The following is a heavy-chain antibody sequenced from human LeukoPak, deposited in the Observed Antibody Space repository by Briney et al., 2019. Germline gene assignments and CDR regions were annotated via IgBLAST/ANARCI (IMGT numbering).Heavy chain of an antibody. Sequence: ASVKVSCKASGYTFNTYGITWVRQAPGQGLEWMGGIIPIFGTANYAQKFQGRVTITADKSTSTAYMELSSLRSEDTAVYYCARSSIIAAAGPYYFDYWGQGTLVTVSS. CDR3: ARSSIIAAAGPYYFDY. J-gene: IGHJ4*02. V-gene: IGHV1-69*06. CDR1: GYTFNTYG. CDR2: IIPIFGTA. D-gene: IGHD6-13*01.